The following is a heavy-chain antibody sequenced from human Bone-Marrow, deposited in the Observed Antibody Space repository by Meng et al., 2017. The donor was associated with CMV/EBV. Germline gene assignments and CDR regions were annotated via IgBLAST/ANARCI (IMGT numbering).Heavy chain of an antibody. J-gene: IGHJ4*02. CDR1: GFTFSDHY. Sequence: GESLKISCAASGFTFSDHYMDWVRQAPGKGLEWVGRTRNKANSYTTEYAASAKGRFTISRDDSKNSLYLQMNSLRAEDTAVYYCARDSSSWTLISDFDYWGQGTLVTVSS. CDR3: ARDSSSWTLISDFDY. V-gene: IGHV3-72*01. D-gene: IGHD6-13*01. CDR2: TRNKANSYTT.